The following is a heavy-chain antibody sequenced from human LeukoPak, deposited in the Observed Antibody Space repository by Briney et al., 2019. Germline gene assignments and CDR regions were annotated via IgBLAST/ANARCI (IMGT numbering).Heavy chain of an antibody. CDR1: GFTFSSSA. CDR2: ISNNGGYT. CDR3: AKQLGYCSDGSCYFPY. Sequence: PGGSLRLSCAGSGFTFSSSAMSWVRQAPGKGLEWVSAISNNGGYTYYADSVQGRFTISRDNSKGTLCLQMNSLRAEDTAVYYCAKQLGYCSDGSCYFPYWGQGTLVTVSS. J-gene: IGHJ4*02. V-gene: IGHV3-23*01. D-gene: IGHD2-15*01.